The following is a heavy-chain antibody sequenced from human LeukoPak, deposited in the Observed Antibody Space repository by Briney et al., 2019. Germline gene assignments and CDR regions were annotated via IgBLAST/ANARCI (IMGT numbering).Heavy chain of an antibody. CDR2: ISSNGGSA. V-gene: IGHV3-64D*06. CDR1: GFTFSSYA. Sequence: PGGSLRLSCSASGFTFSSYAMHWVRQAPGKGLEYVSAISSNGGSAYYADSVKGRFTISRDNSKNTLYLQMSSLRAEDTAVYYCVKDLSSSGYYYHYWGQGTLVTVSS. D-gene: IGHD3-22*01. CDR3: VKDLSSSGYYYHY. J-gene: IGHJ4*02.